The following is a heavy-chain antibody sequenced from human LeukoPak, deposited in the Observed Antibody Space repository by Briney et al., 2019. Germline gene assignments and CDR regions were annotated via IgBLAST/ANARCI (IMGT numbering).Heavy chain of an antibody. Sequence: PSETLSLTCTVSGGSISSSSYYWGWIRQPPGKGLEWIGSIYYSGSTYYNPSLKSRVTIPVDTSKNQFSLKLSSVTAADTAMYYCARESPPSPNWFDPWGQGTLVTVSS. CDR1: GGSISSSSYY. J-gene: IGHJ5*02. CDR3: ARESPPSPNWFDP. CDR2: IYYSGST. V-gene: IGHV4-39*07.